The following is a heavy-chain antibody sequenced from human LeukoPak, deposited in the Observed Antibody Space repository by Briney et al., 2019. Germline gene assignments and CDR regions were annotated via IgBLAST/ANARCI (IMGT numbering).Heavy chain of an antibody. J-gene: IGHJ4*02. CDR3: VGSGGGSGYHLLDN. V-gene: IGHV3-21*01. CDR1: GFTFSSYS. CDR2: ICSGGYI. D-gene: IGHD5-12*01. Sequence: GGSLRLSCAASGFTFSSYSMTWVRQAPGKGLEWVSSICSGGYIYYADSVKARFTISRDNAKNSLSLQMNSLRAEDTAVYYCVGSGGGSGYHLLDNWGQGTLVTVSS.